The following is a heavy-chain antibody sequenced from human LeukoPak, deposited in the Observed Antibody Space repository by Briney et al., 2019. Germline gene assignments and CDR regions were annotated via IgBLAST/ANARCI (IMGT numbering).Heavy chain of an antibody. J-gene: IGHJ1*01. CDR1: GYTFTSYY. Sequence: ASVKVSCKAFGYTFTSYYMHWVRQAPGQGLEWMGVINPSGGSTSYAQKFQGRVTMTRDTSTSTVYMELSSLRSEDTAVYYCARGTGIAAAVTSLFQYWGQGTLVTVSS. D-gene: IGHD6-13*01. CDR2: INPSGGST. V-gene: IGHV1-46*01. CDR3: ARGTGIAAAVTSLFQY.